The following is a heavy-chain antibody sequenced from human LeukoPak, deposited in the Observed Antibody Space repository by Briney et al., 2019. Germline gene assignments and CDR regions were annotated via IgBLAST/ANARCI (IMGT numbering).Heavy chain of an antibody. V-gene: IGHV4-61*02. J-gene: IGHJ4*02. CDR1: GGSISSGSYY. Sequence: SETLSLTCTVSGGSISSGSYYWSWIRQPAGKGLEWIGRIYTSGSTNYNPSLKSRVTISVDTSKNQFSLKLSSVTAADTAVYYCARALERGEGNFDYWGQGTLVTVSS. D-gene: IGHD3-16*01. CDR3: ARALERGEGNFDY. CDR2: IYTSGST.